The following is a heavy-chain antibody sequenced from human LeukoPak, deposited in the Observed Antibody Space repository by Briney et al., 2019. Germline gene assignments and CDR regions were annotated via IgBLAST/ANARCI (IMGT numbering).Heavy chain of an antibody. D-gene: IGHD6-6*01. CDR2: IYYSGST. V-gene: IGHV4-59*01. Sequence: SETLSLTCTVSGGSISSYYWXXXRQPPGKXLXXXXYIYYSGSTNYNPSLKSRVTISVDTSKNQFSLKLSSVTAADTAVYYCARVDPDSSSTLEVFDYWGQGTLVTVSS. J-gene: IGHJ4*02. CDR1: GGSISSYY. CDR3: ARVDPDSSSTLEVFDY.